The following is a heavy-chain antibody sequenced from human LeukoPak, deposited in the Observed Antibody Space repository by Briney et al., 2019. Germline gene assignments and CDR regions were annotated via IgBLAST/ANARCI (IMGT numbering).Heavy chain of an antibody. D-gene: IGHD2-2*01. CDR2: ISGGGGST. V-gene: IGHV3-23*01. Sequence: GGSLRLSCAASGFTFSSYVMNWVRQAPGKGLEWVSVISGGGGSTYYADSVKGRFTISRDNSKNTLFLQMNSLRAEDTAVYYCAKGGYCSSTSFYVGLFDPWGQGTLVTVSS. CDR1: GFTFSSYV. J-gene: IGHJ5*02. CDR3: AKGGYCSSTSFYVGLFDP.